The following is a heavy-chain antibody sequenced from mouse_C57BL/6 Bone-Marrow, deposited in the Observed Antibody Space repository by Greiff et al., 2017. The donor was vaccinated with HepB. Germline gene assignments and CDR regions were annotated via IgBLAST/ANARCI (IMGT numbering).Heavy chain of an antibody. Sequence: QVQLQQSGAELVRPGASVTLSCKASGYTFTDYEMHWVKQTPVHGLEWIGAIDPETGGTAYNQKFKGKAILTADKSSSTAYMELRSLTSEDSAVYYCTRRYGSSPYYFDYWGQDTTLTVSS. CDR3: TRRYGSSPYYFDY. CDR2: IDPETGGT. J-gene: IGHJ2*01. V-gene: IGHV1-15*01. CDR1: GYTFTDYE. D-gene: IGHD1-1*01.